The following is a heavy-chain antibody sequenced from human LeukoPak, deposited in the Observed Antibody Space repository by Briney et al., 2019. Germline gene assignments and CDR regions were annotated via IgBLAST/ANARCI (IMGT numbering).Heavy chain of an antibody. J-gene: IGHJ4*02. CDR1: GFTFSSYG. CDR3: ARAPRTILLDY. V-gene: IGHV3-33*01. CDR2: IWCDGSNK. Sequence: GGSLRLSCAASGFTFSSYGMHWVRQAPGKGLEWVAVIWCDGSNKYYADSVKGRFTISRDNSKNTLYLQMNSLRAEDTAVYYCARAPRTILLDYWGQGTLVTVSS. D-gene: IGHD2-15*01.